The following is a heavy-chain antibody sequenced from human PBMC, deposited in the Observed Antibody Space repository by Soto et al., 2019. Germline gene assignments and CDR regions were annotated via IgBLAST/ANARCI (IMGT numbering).Heavy chain of an antibody. CDR2: IAYDGNIK. J-gene: IGHJ4*02. D-gene: IGHD6-13*01. CDR3: AKDTVAAIDY. CDR1: GFTFSDYG. Sequence: QVQLVESGGGVVQPGRSLRLSCAASGFTFSDYGMHWVRQPPGKGLEWVPLIAYDGNIKYYADSVKSRFTISRDNSRNTVYLQMNSLLLEDAALYYCAKDTVAAIDYWGQGTLVTVSS. V-gene: IGHV3-30*18.